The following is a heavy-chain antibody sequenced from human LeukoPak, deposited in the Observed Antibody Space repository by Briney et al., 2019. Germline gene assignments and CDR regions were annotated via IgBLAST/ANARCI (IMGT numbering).Heavy chain of an antibody. D-gene: IGHD3-3*01. CDR1: GYTFTSYC. Sequence: ASVKVSCKASGYTFTSYCISWVRQAPGQGLEWMGWISAYNGNTNYAQTLKGRVTMTTDTSTSTAYMELRSLRSDDTAVYYCARDGTLSGGTYYEFWSGYPHFDYWGQGTLVTVSS. V-gene: IGHV1-18*01. J-gene: IGHJ4*02. CDR3: ARDGTLSGGTYYEFWSGYPHFDY. CDR2: ISAYNGNT.